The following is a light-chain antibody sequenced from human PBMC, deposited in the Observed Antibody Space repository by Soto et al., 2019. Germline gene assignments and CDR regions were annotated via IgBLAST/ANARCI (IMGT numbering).Light chain of an antibody. Sequence: QSVLTQPRSVSGSPGQSVTISCTGTSSDVGGYNYVSWYQQHPGKAPKLMIYDVNKRPSGVPDRFSGSKSGNTASLTISGLQAEDEADYYCCSYAGSYPVVFGGGTQLTVL. CDR1: SSDVGGYNY. CDR3: CSYAGSYPVV. CDR2: DVN. V-gene: IGLV2-11*01. J-gene: IGLJ2*01.